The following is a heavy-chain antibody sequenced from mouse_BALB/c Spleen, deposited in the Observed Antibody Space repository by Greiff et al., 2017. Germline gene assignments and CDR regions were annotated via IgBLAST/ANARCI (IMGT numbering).Heavy chain of an antibody. J-gene: IGHJ4*01. Sequence: EVHLVESGGGLVKPGGSLKLSCAASGFTFSSYAMSWVRQTPEKRLEWVATISSGGSYTYYPDSVKGRFTISRDNAKNTLYLQMSSLRSEDTAMYYCARQDYYGRDYYAVDYWGQGTSVTVSS. CDR2: ISSGGSYT. D-gene: IGHD1-1*01. V-gene: IGHV5-9-3*01. CDR1: GFTFSSYA. CDR3: ARQDYYGRDYYAVDY.